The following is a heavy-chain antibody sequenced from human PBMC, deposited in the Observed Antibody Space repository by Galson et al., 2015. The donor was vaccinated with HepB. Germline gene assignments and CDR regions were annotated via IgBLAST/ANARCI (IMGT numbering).Heavy chain of an antibody. Sequence: TLSLTCTVSGGSISSYYWSWIRQPAGKGLEWIGRIYTSGSTNYNPSLKSRVTMSVDTSKNQFSLKLSSVTAADTAVYYCARDRPGHYYDSSGDSTYYYYYGMDVWGQGTTVTVSS. CDR1: GGSISSYY. D-gene: IGHD3-22*01. J-gene: IGHJ6*02. CDR3: ARDRPGHYYDSSGDSTYYYYYGMDV. V-gene: IGHV4-4*07. CDR2: IYTSGST.